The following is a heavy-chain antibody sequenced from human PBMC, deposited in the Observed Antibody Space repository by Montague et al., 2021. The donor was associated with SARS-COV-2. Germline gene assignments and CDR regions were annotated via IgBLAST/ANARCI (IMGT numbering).Heavy chain of an antibody. Sequence: SETLSLTCAVSGGSISSSNWWSWVRQPLGKGLEWIGEIYHSGSTNYNPSLKSRVTISVDKSKNQFSLKLSPVTAADTAVYYCARTNSSGWYGYYYYGMDVWGQGTTVTVSS. D-gene: IGHD6-19*01. CDR2: IYHSGST. J-gene: IGHJ6*02. V-gene: IGHV4-4*02. CDR1: GGSISSSNW. CDR3: ARTNSSGWYGYYYYGMDV.